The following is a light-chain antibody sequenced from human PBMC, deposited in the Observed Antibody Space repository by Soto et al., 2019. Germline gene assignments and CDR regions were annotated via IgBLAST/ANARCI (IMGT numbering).Light chain of an antibody. CDR1: SSDVGGYNF. Sequence: QSALAQPASVSGSPGQSITISRTGTSSDVGGYNFVSWYQQHPGKAPKLMIYEVSHRPSGVSNRFSGSKSGNTASLTISGLQTEDEADYYCSSYSSSTTSVFGTGTKLTVL. V-gene: IGLV2-14*01. CDR3: SSYSSSTTSV. CDR2: EVS. J-gene: IGLJ1*01.